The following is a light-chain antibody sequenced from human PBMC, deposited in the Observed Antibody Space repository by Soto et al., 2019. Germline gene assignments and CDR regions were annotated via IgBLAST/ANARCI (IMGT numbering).Light chain of an antibody. Sequence: EIQMTQSPSSLSASLGDRVTITCQASQDINDYSNWYQQKPGKAPRILIYGASFLEVGVPSRFSGSGSGTHFNLTISSLQPEDVATYYCQQYSSLPYTFGHGTRLQIK. CDR1: QDINDY. CDR3: QQYSSLPYT. J-gene: IGKJ2*01. V-gene: IGKV1-33*01. CDR2: GAS.